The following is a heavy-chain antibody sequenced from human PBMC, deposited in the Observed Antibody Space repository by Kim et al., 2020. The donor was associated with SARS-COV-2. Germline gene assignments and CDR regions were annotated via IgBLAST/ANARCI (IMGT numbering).Heavy chain of an antibody. J-gene: IGHJ4*02. V-gene: IGHV3-21*01. D-gene: IGHD6-19*01. CDR2: ISISSSYI. CDR3: ARDLMVAVAGTDIDY. Sequence: GGSLRLSCAASGFTFSSYSMNWVRQAPGKGLEWVSSISISSSYIYYADSVKGRFTISRDNAKNSLYLQMNSLRAEDTAVYYCARDLMVAVAGTDIDYWGQGTLVTVSS. CDR1: GFTFSSYS.